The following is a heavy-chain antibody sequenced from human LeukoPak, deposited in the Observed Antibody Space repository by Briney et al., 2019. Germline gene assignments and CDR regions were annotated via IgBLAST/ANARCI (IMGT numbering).Heavy chain of an antibody. CDR3: ARRRGVGATLFDY. D-gene: IGHD1-26*01. CDR1: GGSISSYY. J-gene: IGHJ4*02. V-gene: IGHV4-59*01. CDR2: IYYSGST. Sequence: SETLSLTCTVSGGSISSYYWSWIRQPPGKGLAWIGYIYYSGSTNYNPSLKSRVTISVDTSKNQFKLSSVTAADTAVYYCARRRGVGATLFDYWGQGTLVTVSS.